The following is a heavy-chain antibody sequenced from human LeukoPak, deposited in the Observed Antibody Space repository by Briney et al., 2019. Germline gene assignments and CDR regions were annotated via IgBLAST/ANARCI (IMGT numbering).Heavy chain of an antibody. CDR3: ARRRYYYDSSGRTTYHHMDV. V-gene: IGHV3-23*01. D-gene: IGHD3-22*01. CDR2: ISGSGGST. CDR1: GFTFSSYA. Sequence: GGSLRLSCAASGFTFSSYAMSWVRQAPGKGLEWVSAISGSGGSTYYADSVKGRFTISRDNSKNTLYLQMNSLRAEDTAVYYCARRRYYYDSSGRTTYHHMDVWGKGTTVTVSS. J-gene: IGHJ6*03.